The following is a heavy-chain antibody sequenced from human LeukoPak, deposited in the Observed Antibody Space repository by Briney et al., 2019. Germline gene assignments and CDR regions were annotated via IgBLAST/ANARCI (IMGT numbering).Heavy chain of an antibody. D-gene: IGHD3-3*01. V-gene: IGHV3-7*05. Sequence: GGSLRLSCASSAFTYAPYWMTWVGQAPGKGLEYVATMNRDGSEKYYVDSVKGRFTISRDNSKNSLYLQMDSLRADDTAVYYCALEIDEWLSLYLWGQGALVTVAS. CDR3: ALEIDEWLSLYL. J-gene: IGHJ4*02. CDR1: AFTYAPYW. CDR2: MNRDGSEK.